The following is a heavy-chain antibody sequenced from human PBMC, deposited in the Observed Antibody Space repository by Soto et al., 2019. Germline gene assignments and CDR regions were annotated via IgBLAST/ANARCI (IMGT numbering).Heavy chain of an antibody. D-gene: IGHD2-15*01. CDR1: GGTFSSYT. V-gene: IGHV1-69*08. Sequence: QVQLVQSGAEVKKPGSSVKVPCKASGGTFSSYTISWVRQAPGQGLEWMGRIIPILGIANYAQKFQGRVTITADKSTSTAYMELSSLRSEDTAVYYCARDRVSRSLEVAATTSWFDPWGQGTLVTVSS. CDR3: ARDRVSRSLEVAATTSWFDP. CDR2: IIPILGIA. J-gene: IGHJ5*02.